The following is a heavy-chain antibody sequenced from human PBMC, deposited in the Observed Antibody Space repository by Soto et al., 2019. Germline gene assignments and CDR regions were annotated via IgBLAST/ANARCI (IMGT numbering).Heavy chain of an antibody. J-gene: IGHJ5*02. Sequence: QVHLQQSGPGLVKPSETLSLSCTVSGGSMTSYYWTWIRRAAGQGLEWIGRVYSRGGTHYNPSLTSRCTISLDTSKNQFSLRLSSVTEADTAVYFCARGQRFSDWFDPWGQGTLVNVSS. V-gene: IGHV4-4*07. CDR2: VYSRGGT. D-gene: IGHD3-3*01. CDR1: GGSMTSYY. CDR3: ARGQRFSDWFDP.